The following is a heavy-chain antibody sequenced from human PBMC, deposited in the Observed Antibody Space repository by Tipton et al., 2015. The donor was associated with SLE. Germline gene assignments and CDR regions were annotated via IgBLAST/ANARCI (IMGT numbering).Heavy chain of an antibody. Sequence: GSLRLSCVASGFNLGTYWMGWVRQAPGKGLEWVANIKQDGGEKYYMDSVKGRVNISRDNAKNTLYLQMVSLRVEDTAVYYCARAPLYGSSDAFDIWGQGTMVTVSS. D-gene: IGHD3-10*01. CDR3: ARAPLYGSSDAFDI. CDR1: GFNLGTYW. CDR2: IKQDGGEK. J-gene: IGHJ3*02. V-gene: IGHV3-7*01.